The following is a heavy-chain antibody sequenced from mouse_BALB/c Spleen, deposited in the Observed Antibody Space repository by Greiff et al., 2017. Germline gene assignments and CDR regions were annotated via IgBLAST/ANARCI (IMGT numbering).Heavy chain of an antibody. V-gene: IGHV5-17*02. CDR1: GFTFSSFG. Sequence: DVQLQESGGGLVQPGGSRKLSCAASGFTFSSFGMHWVRQAPEKGLEWVAYISSGSSTIYYADTVKGRFTISRDNPKNTLFLQMTSLRSEDTAMYYCARYGHYYAMDYWGQGTSVTVSS. J-gene: IGHJ4*01. CDR3: ARYGHYYAMDY. CDR2: ISSGSSTI. D-gene: IGHD1-1*02.